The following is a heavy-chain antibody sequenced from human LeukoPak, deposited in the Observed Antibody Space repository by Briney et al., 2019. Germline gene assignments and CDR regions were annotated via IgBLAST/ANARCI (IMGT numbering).Heavy chain of an antibody. CDR3: AKAYGGIAVGTLYYYYYMDV. J-gene: IGHJ6*03. Sequence: GGSLRLSCVASGFTVSSNYMSWVRQAPGKGLEWVSAISGSGGSTYYADSVKGRFTISRDNSKNTLYLQMNSLRAEDTAVYYCAKAYGGIAVGTLYYYYYMDVWGKGTTVTVSS. D-gene: IGHD6-19*01. CDR1: GFTVSSNY. V-gene: IGHV3-23*01. CDR2: ISGSGGST.